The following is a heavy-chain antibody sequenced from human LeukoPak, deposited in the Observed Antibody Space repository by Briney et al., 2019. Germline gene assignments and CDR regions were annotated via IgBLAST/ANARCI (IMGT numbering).Heavy chain of an antibody. CDR3: AREYFHDILTGYWGEEGAFDI. CDR2: IYYSGST. CDR1: GGSISSGSYY. V-gene: IGHV4-61*01. D-gene: IGHD3-9*01. Sequence: SETLSLTCTVSGGSISSGSYYWSWIRQPPGKGLEWIGYIYYSGSTNYNPSLKSRVTISVDTSKNQFSLKLSSVTAADTAVYYCAREYFHDILTGYWGEEGAFDIWGQGTMVTVSS. J-gene: IGHJ3*02.